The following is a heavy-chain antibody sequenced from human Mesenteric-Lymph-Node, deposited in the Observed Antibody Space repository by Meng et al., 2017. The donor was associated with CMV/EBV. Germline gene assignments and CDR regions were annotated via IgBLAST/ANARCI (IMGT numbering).Heavy chain of an antibody. CDR2: IYSGGST. V-gene: IGHV3-53*01. Sequence: GESLKISCAASGFTVSSNYMSWVRQAPGKGLEWVSVIYSGGSTYYADSVKGRFTISRDNSKNTLYLQMNSLRAEDTAVYYCAADYSPQEADVWGQGTTVPSP. J-gene: IGHJ6*02. CDR1: GFTVSSNY. D-gene: IGHD4-11*01. CDR3: AADYSPQEADV.